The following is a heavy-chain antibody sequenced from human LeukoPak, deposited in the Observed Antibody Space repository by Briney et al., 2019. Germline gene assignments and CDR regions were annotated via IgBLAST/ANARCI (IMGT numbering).Heavy chain of an antibody. CDR3: SLVPNY. J-gene: IGHJ4*02. CDR2: ISGTDDST. V-gene: IGHV3-23*01. Sequence: PGGSLRLSCAASGFTFSSYAMNWVRQAPGKGLEWVSTISGTDDSTYYADSVKGRFTISRDNSKNTLYLQMNSLRAEDTAVYYCSLVPNYWGQGTLVTVSS. D-gene: IGHD6-13*01. CDR1: GFTFSSYA.